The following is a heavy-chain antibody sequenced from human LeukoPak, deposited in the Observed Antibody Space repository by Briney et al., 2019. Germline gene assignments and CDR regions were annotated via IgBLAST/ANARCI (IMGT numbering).Heavy chain of an antibody. J-gene: IGHJ5*02. V-gene: IGHV3-7*01. D-gene: IGHD3-22*01. CDR1: GFTFSSFW. Sequence: GGSLRLSCAASGFTFSSFWMSWVRQAPGKGLEWVANIKEDESEKYYVDSVKGRFTISRDNAKNSLYLQMNSLRAEDTAVYYCARDARVCYDSSSRWFDPWGQGTLVTVSS. CDR3: ARDARVCYDSSSRWFDP. CDR2: IKEDESEK.